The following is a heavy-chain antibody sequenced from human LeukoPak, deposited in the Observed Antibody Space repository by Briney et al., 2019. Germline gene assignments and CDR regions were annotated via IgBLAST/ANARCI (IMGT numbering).Heavy chain of an antibody. CDR3: ARGAQLWDH. CDR2: INHSGST. D-gene: IGHD5-18*01. V-gene: IGHV4-34*01. CDR1: GGSFSGYY. J-gene: IGHJ4*02. Sequence: PSETLPLTCAVYGGSFSGYYWSWIRQPPGKGLEWIGEINHSGSTNYNPSLKSRVTISVDTSKNQFSLKLSSVTAADTAVYYCARGAQLWDHWGQGTLVTVSS.